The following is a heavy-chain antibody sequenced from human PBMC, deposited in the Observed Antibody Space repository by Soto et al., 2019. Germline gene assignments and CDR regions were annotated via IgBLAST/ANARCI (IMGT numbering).Heavy chain of an antibody. CDR3: ARMPLPASGWGPWIHFDFDS. CDR1: GGSISGFA. J-gene: IGHJ4*02. V-gene: IGHV4-59*12. CDR2: IHDSGSY. Sequence: SETLSLTCTISGGSISGFAWSWIRQPPGKGLEWIGSIHDSGSYNSKSSFRSRLNMSLGQSSNQFSLNLRTLTAAATATYFCARMPLPASGWGPWIHFDFDSWGQGAPVTVSS. D-gene: IGHD3-3*01.